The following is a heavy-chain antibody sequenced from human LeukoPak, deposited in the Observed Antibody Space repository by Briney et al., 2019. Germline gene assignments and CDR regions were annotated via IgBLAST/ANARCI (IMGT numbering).Heavy chain of an antibody. J-gene: IGHJ5*02. CDR3: AREVVVVPAAEYNWFDP. Sequence: ASVKVSCKASGYTFTSYGISWVRQAPGQGLEWMGWISAYNGNTNYAQKLQGRVTMTTDASTSTAYMELRSLRSDDTAVYYCAREVVVVPAAEYNWFDPWGQGTLVTASS. D-gene: IGHD2-2*01. CDR2: ISAYNGNT. V-gene: IGHV1-18*01. CDR1: GYTFTSYG.